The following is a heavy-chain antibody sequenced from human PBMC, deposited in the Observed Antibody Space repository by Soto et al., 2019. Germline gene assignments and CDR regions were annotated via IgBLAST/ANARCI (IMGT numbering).Heavy chain of an antibody. D-gene: IGHD3-9*01. Sequence: ASVKVSCKASGYTFTSYGISWVRQAPGQGLEWMGWISAYNVNTNYAKKLQGRVTMTTDTSTSTAYMELRSLRSDDTAVYYCASLILTGYPGSYYYYGMDVWRQGSTVIVSS. J-gene: IGHJ6*02. CDR1: GYTFTSYG. V-gene: IGHV1-18*01. CDR3: ASLILTGYPGSYYYYGMDV. CDR2: ISAYNVNT.